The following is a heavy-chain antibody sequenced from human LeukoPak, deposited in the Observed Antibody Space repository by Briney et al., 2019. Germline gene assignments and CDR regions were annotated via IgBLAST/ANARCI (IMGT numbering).Heavy chain of an antibody. CDR1: GFTFDDYA. J-gene: IGHJ6*03. Sequence: GGSLRLSCAASGFTFDDYAMHWVRHAPGKGLEWVSLISWDGGSTYYADSVKGRFTISRDNSKNSLYLQMNSLRAEDTALYYCAKQDAGTYSYYMDVWGQGTLVTVSS. V-gene: IGHV3-43D*03. CDR2: ISWDGGST. D-gene: IGHD6-13*01. CDR3: AKQDAGTYSYYMDV.